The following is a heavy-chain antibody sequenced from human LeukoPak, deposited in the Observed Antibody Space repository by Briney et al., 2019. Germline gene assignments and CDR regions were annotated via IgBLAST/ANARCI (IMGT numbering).Heavy chain of an antibody. Sequence: GGSLRLSCAASGFTFSSYSMNWVRRAPGKGLEWVSYISSSSSTIYYADSVKGRFTISRDNAKNSLYLQMNSLRAEDTALYYCAKSLRYFDWPIDYWGQGTLVTVSS. CDR1: GFTFSSYS. J-gene: IGHJ4*02. D-gene: IGHD3-9*01. V-gene: IGHV3-48*04. CDR3: AKSLRYFDWPIDY. CDR2: ISSSSSTI.